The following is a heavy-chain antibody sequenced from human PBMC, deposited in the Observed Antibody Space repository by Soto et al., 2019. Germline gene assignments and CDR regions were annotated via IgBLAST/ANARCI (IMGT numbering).Heavy chain of an antibody. Sequence: GGSLRLSCAASGFTFSSYAMSWVRQAPGKGLGWVSAIGGSGGSTYYAGSVKGQFTISRDNSKITLYLQMNSLRAEDTAVYYCAKYRRSSSWYLDNWFDPWGEGTLVTVSS. J-gene: IGHJ5*02. CDR2: IGGSGGST. CDR3: AKYRRSSSWYLDNWFDP. D-gene: IGHD6-13*01. V-gene: IGHV3-23*01. CDR1: GFTFSSYA.